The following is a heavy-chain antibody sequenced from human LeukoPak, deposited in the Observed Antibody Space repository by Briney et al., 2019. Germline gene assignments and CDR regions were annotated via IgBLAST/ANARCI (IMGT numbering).Heavy chain of an antibody. CDR1: GGSISSDY. D-gene: IGHD3-22*01. Sequence: SETLSLTCTVSGGSISSDYWSWIRQPPGKGLEWIGYIYYSGSTNYNPSLKSRVTISVDTSKNQFSLKLSSVTAADTAVYYCARASRVTMIHPWGQGTLVTVSS. J-gene: IGHJ4*02. V-gene: IGHV4-59*01. CDR3: ARASRVTMIHP. CDR2: IYYSGST.